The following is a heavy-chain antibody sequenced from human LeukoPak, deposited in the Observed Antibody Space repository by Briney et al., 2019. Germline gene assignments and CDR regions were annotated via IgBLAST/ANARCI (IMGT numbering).Heavy chain of an antibody. V-gene: IGHV1-18*01. CDR1: GYTFTSYG. CDR3: ARDRDRYCSGGSCSDLDY. Sequence: ASVKVSCKASGYTFTSYGISWVRQAPGQGLEWMGWISAYNGNTNYAQKLQGRVTMTTDTSTSTAYMELRSLRSDDTAVYYCARDRDRYCSGGSCSDLDYWGQGTLVTVSS. D-gene: IGHD2-15*01. CDR2: ISAYNGNT. J-gene: IGHJ4*02.